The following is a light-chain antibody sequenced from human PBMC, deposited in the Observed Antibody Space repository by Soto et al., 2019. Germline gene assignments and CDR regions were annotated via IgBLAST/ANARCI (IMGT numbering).Light chain of an antibody. CDR3: YSCSRSSGTRYV. Sequence: QSALTQPASVSGSPGQSITISCTGTSSDIGTYNYVSWYQQHPGQAPKLMIYDVSNRPSGVSDRFSGSKSGNTASLTISELQAEDEADYYCYSCSRSSGTRYVFGTGTKVTVL. CDR2: DVS. J-gene: IGLJ1*01. V-gene: IGLV2-14*03. CDR1: SSDIGTYNY.